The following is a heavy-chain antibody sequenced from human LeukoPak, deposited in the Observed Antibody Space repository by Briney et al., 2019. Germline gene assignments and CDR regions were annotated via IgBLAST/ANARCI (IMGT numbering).Heavy chain of an antibody. J-gene: IGHJ5*02. V-gene: IGHV6-1*01. D-gene: IGHD2-2*01. CDR1: GDSVSSNSVT. Sequence: SQTLSLTCAISGDSVSSNSVTWNWIRQSPSRGLEWLGRTYYRSTWYNDYAVSVRGRITVNPDTSKNKFSLHLNSVTPEDTAVYYCARRLTQYDCFDPWGQGILVTVSS. CDR3: ARRLTQYDCFDP. CDR2: TYYRSTWYN.